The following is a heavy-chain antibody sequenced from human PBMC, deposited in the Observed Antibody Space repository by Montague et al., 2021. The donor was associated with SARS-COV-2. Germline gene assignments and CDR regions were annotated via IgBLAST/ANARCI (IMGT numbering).Heavy chain of an antibody. J-gene: IGHJ4*02. V-gene: IGHV4-61*02. CDR3: TTDTDWCGIEY. D-gene: IGHD3/OR15-3a*01. CDR1: GGAMNSVSDF. CDR2: VRPGGRT. Sequence: TLSLTCTVSGGAMNSVSDFWGWIRQASGKGPEWIGRVRPGGRTNYNPSLGSRVTVSLDMSKSQFSLTLSSVTAADSAVYYCTTDTDWCGIEYWGLGTLVTVSS.